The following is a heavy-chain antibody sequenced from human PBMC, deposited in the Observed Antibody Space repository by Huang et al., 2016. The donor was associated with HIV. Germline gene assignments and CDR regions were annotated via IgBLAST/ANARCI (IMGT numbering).Heavy chain of an antibody. CDR2: IDPGDSDT. D-gene: IGHD3-10*01. CDR3: ARLIGSPSFYYGLDV. V-gene: IGHV5-51*01. J-gene: IGHJ6*02. Sequence: EVQLVQSGAEVKKPGESLKISCKGSGYRFRSNWIGWVRQMPGKGLEWMVIIDPGDSDTRYSPSFQGQVTISADKSINTAYLQWSSLKASDTAMYYCARLIGSPSFYYGLDVWGQGTTVTVSS. CDR1: GYRFRSNW.